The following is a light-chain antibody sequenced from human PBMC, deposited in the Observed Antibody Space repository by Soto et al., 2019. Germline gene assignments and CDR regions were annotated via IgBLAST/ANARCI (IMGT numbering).Light chain of an antibody. CDR3: QQYNSYWT. J-gene: IGKJ1*01. CDR2: KAS. Sequence: DIQMTQSPSTLSASVGDRVTITCRASQSISSWLAWYQQKPGKAPKLLIYKASSLESGVPSRFRGSGSGTEFTLTISSLQPDDFATYYCQQYNSYWTFGQGTKVDI. CDR1: QSISSW. V-gene: IGKV1-5*03.